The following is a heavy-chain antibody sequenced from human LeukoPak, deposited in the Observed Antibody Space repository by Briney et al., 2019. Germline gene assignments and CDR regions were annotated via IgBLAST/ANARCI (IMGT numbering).Heavy chain of an antibody. D-gene: IGHD3-22*01. CDR2: ISNGGNKK. J-gene: IGHJ4*02. V-gene: IGHV3-30-3*01. CDR3: ASSRTYHYDNSGPADGY. Sequence: GGSLRLSCTASGFTFSAHAMHWVRQAPGKGLEWLAVISNGGNKKFYADSVKGRFTLSRDNFNNTLYLQINSLTPEDTAFYYCASSRTYHYDNSGPADGYWGQGTLVTVSS. CDR1: GFTFSAHA.